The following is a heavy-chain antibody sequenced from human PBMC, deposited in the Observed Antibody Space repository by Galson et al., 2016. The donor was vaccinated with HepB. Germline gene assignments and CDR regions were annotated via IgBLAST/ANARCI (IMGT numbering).Heavy chain of an antibody. D-gene: IGHD6-19*01. CDR2: ISADNGNT. CDR1: GYTFSSHG. Sequence: SVKVSCKASGYTFSSHGISWVRQAPGQGLEWMGWISADNGNTNYAQKLQGRVTMTTDTSTSTAYMELRSLGSDDTAVYYCARSQPGWFNWFAPWGQGTLVTVSS. J-gene: IGHJ5*02. CDR3: ARSQPGWFNWFAP. V-gene: IGHV1-18*01.